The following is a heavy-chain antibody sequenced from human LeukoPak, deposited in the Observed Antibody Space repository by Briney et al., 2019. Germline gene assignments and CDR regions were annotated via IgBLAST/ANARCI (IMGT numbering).Heavy chain of an antibody. Sequence: SQTLSLTCTVSGGSISSGDYYWSWIRQPPGKGLEWIAYMYYSGSTYYNPSLKSRVTMSADTSKNQLSLKLSSVTAADTAVYYCARGGARSVVVPAAPPRAHYYMDVWGKGTTVTVSS. CDR2: MYYSGST. V-gene: IGHV4-30-4*01. CDR3: ARGGARSVVVPAAPPRAHYYMDV. D-gene: IGHD2-2*01. CDR1: GGSISSGDYY. J-gene: IGHJ6*03.